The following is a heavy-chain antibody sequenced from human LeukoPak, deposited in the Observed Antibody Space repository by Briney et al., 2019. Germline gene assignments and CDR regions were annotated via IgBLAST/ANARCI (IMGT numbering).Heavy chain of an antibody. CDR3: ARDATVGVPGTLYFDH. CDR2: IDTSSGTI. J-gene: IGHJ4*02. CDR1: GLTFSSYE. Sequence: GWSLRLECATYGLTFSSYETNWVRQAPGKGLKWVSYIDTSSGTIHYADSVEGRFTISRDNAKSSLYLQMNSLRAEDTAVYFCARDATVGVPGTLYFDHWGQGTLVTVSS. D-gene: IGHD6-19*01. V-gene: IGHV3-48*03.